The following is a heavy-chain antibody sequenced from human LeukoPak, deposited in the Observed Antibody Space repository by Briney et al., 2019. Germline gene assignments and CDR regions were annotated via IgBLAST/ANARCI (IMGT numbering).Heavy chain of an antibody. CDR1: EFTFSSYW. CDR3: ARGCGGGGCFRAGGMDV. V-gene: IGHV3-7*01. Sequence: GGSLRLSCAASEFTFSSYWMSWVRQAPGKGLEWVANINQDGSEKYFVDSVKGRFTISRDNAKNSLNLLMTSLRAEDTALYYCARGCGGGGCFRAGGMDVWGQGTTVTVSS. J-gene: IGHJ6*02. CDR2: INQDGSEK. D-gene: IGHD2-15*01.